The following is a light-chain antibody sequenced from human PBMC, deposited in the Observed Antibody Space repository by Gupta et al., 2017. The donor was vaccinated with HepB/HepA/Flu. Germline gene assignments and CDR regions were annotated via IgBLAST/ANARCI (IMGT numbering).Light chain of an antibody. CDR3: QQSYRPPKNT. J-gene: IGKJ4*01. Sequence: DIQLPPSPSSLSASVGANVTITCRASQSISSYLNWYQQKPGKAPKLLSYAASRLQSGVPSRFRSSGSGTDCTLIISSLQAEDFATYYGQQSYRPPKNTFGRGTKLEIK. CDR1: QSISSY. CDR2: AAS. V-gene: IGKV1-39*01.